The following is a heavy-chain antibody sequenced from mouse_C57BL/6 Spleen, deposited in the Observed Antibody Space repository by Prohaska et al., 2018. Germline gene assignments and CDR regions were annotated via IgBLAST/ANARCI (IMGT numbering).Heavy chain of an antibody. D-gene: IGHD2-12*01. CDR2: INPNNGGT. CDR3: ARGGVYAYWYFDV. V-gene: IGHV1-18*01. J-gene: IGHJ1*03. Sequence: HGKSLEWIGDINPNNGGTIYNQKFKGKATLTVDKSSSTAYMELRSLTSEDTAVYYCARGGVYAYWYFDVWGTGTTVTVSS.